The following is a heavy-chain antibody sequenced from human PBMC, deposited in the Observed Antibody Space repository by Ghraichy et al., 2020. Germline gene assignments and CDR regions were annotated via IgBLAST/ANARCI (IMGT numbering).Heavy chain of an antibody. J-gene: IGHJ4*02. V-gene: IGHV1-8*01. Sequence: ASVKVSCKPSRSPFTTYDTFVARLSTRQGLEKMGWMDPNSGNTGYAQKFQGRVTMTRNTSISTAYMELSSLRSEDTAVYYCARGSSLGFWGQGTLFTVSS. CDR2: MDPNSGNT. CDR1: RSPFTTYD. CDR3: ARGSSLGF. D-gene: IGHD5-12*01.